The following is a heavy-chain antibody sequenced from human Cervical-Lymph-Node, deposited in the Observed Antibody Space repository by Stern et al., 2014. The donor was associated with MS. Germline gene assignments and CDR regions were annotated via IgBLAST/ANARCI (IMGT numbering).Heavy chain of an antibody. J-gene: IGHJ4*02. Sequence: QLQLQESGPGLVKPSETLSRTCTVSGGSISSSYYWGWIRQSSGKGLEWIGSIDDTGRTFYHPSLKSRVTISVDTSNNQFSLKLISVTAADTAVYYCVRQVTVRSRFDYWGQGTLVTVSS. V-gene: IGHV4-39*01. D-gene: IGHD4-11*01. CDR2: IDDTGRT. CDR3: VRQVTVRSRFDY. CDR1: GGSISSSYY.